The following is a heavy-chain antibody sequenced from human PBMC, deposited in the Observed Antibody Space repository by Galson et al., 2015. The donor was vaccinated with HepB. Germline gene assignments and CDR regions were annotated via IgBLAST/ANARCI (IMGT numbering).Heavy chain of an antibody. Sequence: SLRLSCAASGFTFSSYGMHWVRQAPGKGLEWVAVISYDGSNKYYADSVKGRFTISRDNSKNTLYLQMNSLIAEDTAVYYCAKGSYFSSTSCYVWRYFSVVGPLFDYWFQGTLFTVSS. CDR3: AKGSYFSSTSCYVWRYFSVVGPLFDY. CDR1: GFTFSSYG. D-gene: IGHD2-2*01. CDR2: ISYDGSNK. V-gene: IGHV3-30*18. J-gene: IGHJ4*02.